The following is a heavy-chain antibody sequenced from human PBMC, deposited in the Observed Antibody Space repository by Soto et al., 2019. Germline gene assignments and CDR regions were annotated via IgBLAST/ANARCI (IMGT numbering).Heavy chain of an antibody. CDR2: IYHSGST. CDR1: GGSISSSNW. CDR3: AKRGSSSGEGWFDP. V-gene: IGHV4-4*02. Sequence: SETLSLTCSVSGGSISSSNWWSWVRQPPGKGLEWIGEIYHSGSTNYNPSLKSRVTISVDKSKNQFSLKLSSVTATDTAVYYWAKRGSSSGEGWFDPWGQGTLVTVSS. D-gene: IGHD6-6*01. J-gene: IGHJ5*02.